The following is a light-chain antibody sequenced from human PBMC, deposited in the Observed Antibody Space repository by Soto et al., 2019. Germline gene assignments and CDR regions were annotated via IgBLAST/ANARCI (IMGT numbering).Light chain of an antibody. J-gene: IGLJ1*01. Sequence: QSALTQPASVSGSPGQSITISCTGTSSDVGGYNYVFWYQQHPGKAPKLMIYDVRNRPSGVSNRFSGSKSVNTASLTISGLQAEDEADYYCSSYTTISTDVFGTGTKLTVL. CDR2: DVR. CDR3: SSYTTISTDV. CDR1: SSDVGGYNY. V-gene: IGLV2-14*01.